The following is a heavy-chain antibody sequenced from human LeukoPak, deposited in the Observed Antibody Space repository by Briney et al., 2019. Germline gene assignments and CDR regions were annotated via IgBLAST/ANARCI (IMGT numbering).Heavy chain of an antibody. CDR1: GCSISSSSYY. J-gene: IGHJ4*02. V-gene: IGHV4-39*07. CDR3: ARAPSYDFWSGLFDY. D-gene: IGHD3-3*01. Sequence: SETLSLTCTVSGCSISSSSYYSGWIRQPPGKGLEWIGSIYYSGGTYYHPSLESRLTISLDTSRNQFSLHLTSLTPADTAVYYCARAPSYDFWSGLFDYWGQGALVTVSS. CDR2: IYYSGGT.